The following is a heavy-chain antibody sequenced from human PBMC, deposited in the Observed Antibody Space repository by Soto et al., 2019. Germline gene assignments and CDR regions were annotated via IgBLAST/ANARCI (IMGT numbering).Heavy chain of an antibody. CDR1: GGSISSGGYY. CDR2: IYYSGST. Sequence: SETLSLTCIVSGGSISSGGYYWSWIRQHPGKGLEWIGYIYYSGSTYYNPSLKSRVTISVDTSKNQFSLKLSSVTAADTAVYYCAREAAMVTDYYYYGMDVWGQGTTVTVSS. CDR3: AREAAMVTDYYYYGMDV. V-gene: IGHV4-31*03. J-gene: IGHJ6*02. D-gene: IGHD5-18*01.